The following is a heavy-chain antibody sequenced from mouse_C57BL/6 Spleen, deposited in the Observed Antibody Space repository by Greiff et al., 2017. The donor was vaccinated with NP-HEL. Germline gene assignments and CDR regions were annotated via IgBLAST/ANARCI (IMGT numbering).Heavy chain of an antibody. CDR3: ARSGGNYTVDYAMDY. V-gene: IGHV1-55*01. D-gene: IGHD2-1*01. CDR2: IYPGSGST. CDR1: GYTFTSYW. J-gene: IGHJ4*01. Sequence: VQLQQPGAELVKPGASVKMSCKASGYTFTSYWITWVKQRPGQGLEWIGDIYPGSGSTNYNEKFKSKATLTVDTSSSTAYMQLSSLTSEDSAVYYCARSGGNYTVDYAMDYWGQGTSVTVSS.